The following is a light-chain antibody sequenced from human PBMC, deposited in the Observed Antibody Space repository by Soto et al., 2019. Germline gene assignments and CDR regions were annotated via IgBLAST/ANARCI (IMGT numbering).Light chain of an antibody. CDR3: QQYGTSPYT. Sequence: EIVLTQSPGTLSLSPGERATLSCRASQSVSSSYLAWYRQKPGQAPRLLIYGASSRATGIPDRFSGSGSGTDFTLTIIRLEPEEFAVYYCQQYGTSPYTFGQGTKLEIK. J-gene: IGKJ2*01. CDR2: GAS. V-gene: IGKV3-20*01. CDR1: QSVSSSY.